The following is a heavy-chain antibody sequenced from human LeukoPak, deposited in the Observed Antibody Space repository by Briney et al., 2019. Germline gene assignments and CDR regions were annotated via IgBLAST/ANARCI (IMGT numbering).Heavy chain of an antibody. CDR2: TYYSTST. CDR3: ARQMCYSGRCYNYYQFGMDV. D-gene: IGHD1-26*01. CDR1: GGSITSISHH. V-gene: IGHV4-39*01. Sequence: SETLSLTCTVSGGSITSISHHWGWIRQPPGKGLEWIGSTYYSTSTQYNPSLKSRLTISIDTSKNQFCLKLSSVTAADTAVYYCARQMCYSGRCYNYYQFGMDVWGQGTTVTVSS. J-gene: IGHJ6*02.